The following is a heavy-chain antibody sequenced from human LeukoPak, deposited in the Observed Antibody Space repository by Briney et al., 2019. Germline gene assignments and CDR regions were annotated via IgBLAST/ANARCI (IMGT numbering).Heavy chain of an antibody. V-gene: IGHV3-7*03. CDR1: GFTFSSYW. CDR2: IKHDGSEK. J-gene: IGHJ3*02. CDR3: ARGPGRVATTATGSFDI. D-gene: IGHD1-1*01. Sequence: PGGSLRLSCAASGFTFSSYWMSWVRQPPGKGLEWVANIKHDGSEKYYVDSVKGRFSISRDYAKISVYLQMSSLRAEDTAVYYCARGPGRVATTATGSFDIWGQGTVVTVSS.